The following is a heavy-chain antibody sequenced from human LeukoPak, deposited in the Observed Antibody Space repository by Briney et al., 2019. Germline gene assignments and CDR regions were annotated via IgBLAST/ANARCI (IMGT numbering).Heavy chain of an antibody. D-gene: IGHD4/OR15-4a*01. CDR1: RDSISGFS. CDR3: VRGPYGASISKWFDP. Sequence: SETLSLTCTVSRDSISGFSWSWIRQSPGGELEWIGYIYYSGDTAYNPSLRSRVALSVDTSKNQFSLQLRSVTTADTAVYYCVRGPYGASISKWFDPWGQGTQVIVSS. V-gene: IGHV4-59*01. J-gene: IGHJ5*02. CDR2: IYYSGDT.